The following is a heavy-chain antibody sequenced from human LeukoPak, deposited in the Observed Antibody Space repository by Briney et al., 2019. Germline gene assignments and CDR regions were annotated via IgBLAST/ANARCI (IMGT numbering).Heavy chain of an antibody. Sequence: GGSLRLSCAASGFTFSSYSMNWVRQAPGKGLEWVSSISSSSSYIYYADSVKGRFPISRDSAKNSLYLQMNSLRAEDTAVYFCARGESGGWYEVLDYWGQGTLVTVSS. CDR3: ARGESGGWYEVLDY. D-gene: IGHD6-19*01. J-gene: IGHJ4*02. CDR2: ISSSSSYI. V-gene: IGHV3-21*01. CDR1: GFTFSSYS.